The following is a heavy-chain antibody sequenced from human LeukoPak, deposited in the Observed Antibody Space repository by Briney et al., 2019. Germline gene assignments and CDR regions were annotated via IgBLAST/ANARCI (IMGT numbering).Heavy chain of an antibody. Sequence: SETLSLTCTVSGDSISTSNSYWGWIRQPPGKGLEWIGSIYYSGNTYYNASLKSRVTISVDTSKNQFSLKLSSVTAADTAVYYCARRCLVVWFGELLGNWFDPWGQGTLVTVSS. D-gene: IGHD3-10*01. CDR2: IYYSGNT. J-gene: IGHJ5*02. CDR1: GDSISTSNSY. V-gene: IGHV4-39*01. CDR3: ARRCLVVWFGELLGNWFDP.